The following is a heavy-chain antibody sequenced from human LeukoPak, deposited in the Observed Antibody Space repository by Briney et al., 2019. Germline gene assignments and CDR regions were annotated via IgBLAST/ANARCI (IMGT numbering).Heavy chain of an antibody. J-gene: IGHJ6*02. V-gene: IGHV4-39*01. Sequence: SETLSLTCTVSGGSISSSSYYWGWIRQPPGKGLEWIGSIYYSGSTYYNPSLKSRVTISVDTSKNQFSLKLSSVTAAGTAVYYCARLGGDFWSDFYGMDVWGQGTTVTVSS. D-gene: IGHD3-3*01. CDR3: ARLGGDFWSDFYGMDV. CDR2: IYYSGST. CDR1: GGSISSSSYY.